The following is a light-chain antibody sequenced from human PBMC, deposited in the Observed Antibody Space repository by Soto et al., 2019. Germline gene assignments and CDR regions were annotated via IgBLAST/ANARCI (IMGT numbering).Light chain of an antibody. J-gene: IGLJ2*01. Sequence: QSVLTQPPSASGTLGQGVTISCSGSSSNIGSNTVNWYQQFPGTAPKLLVYNNNQRPSGVPDRFSGSKSGTSASLAISGLQSEDETNYYCASWHDSLNGVIFGGGTQLTVL. V-gene: IGLV1-44*01. CDR2: NNN. CDR3: ASWHDSLNGVI. CDR1: SSNIGSNT.